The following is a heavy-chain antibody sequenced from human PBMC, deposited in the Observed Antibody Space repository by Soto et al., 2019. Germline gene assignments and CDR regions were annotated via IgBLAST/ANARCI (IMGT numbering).Heavy chain of an antibody. CDR2: IVVGSGNT. CDR3: AASLITYDCSRGVFRGDAFDI. J-gene: IGHJ3*02. D-gene: IGHD2-21*02. CDR1: GFTFTSSA. V-gene: IGHV1-58*02. Sequence: QMQLVQSGPEVKKPGTSVKVSCKASGFTFTSSAMQWVRQARGQRLEWIGWIVVGSGNTNYAQKFQERVTITRDMSTSTAYMELSSLRSEDTAVYYCAASLITYDCSRGVFRGDAFDIWGQGTMVTVSS.